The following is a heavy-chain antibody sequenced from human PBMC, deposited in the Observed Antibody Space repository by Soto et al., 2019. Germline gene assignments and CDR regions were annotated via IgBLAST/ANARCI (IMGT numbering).Heavy chain of an antibody. CDR1: GYTFTSYD. CDR2: IYPGDSDT. J-gene: IGHJ6*02. CDR3: ARKRGYSYGQYTGLDGMDV. V-gene: IGHV5-51*01. D-gene: IGHD5-18*01. Sequence: ASVKVSCKASGYTFTSYDIGWVRQMPEKGLEWMGIIYPGDSDTRYSPSFQGQVTISADKSISTAYLQWSSLKASDTAMYYCARKRGYSYGQYTGLDGMDVWGQGTTVTVSS.